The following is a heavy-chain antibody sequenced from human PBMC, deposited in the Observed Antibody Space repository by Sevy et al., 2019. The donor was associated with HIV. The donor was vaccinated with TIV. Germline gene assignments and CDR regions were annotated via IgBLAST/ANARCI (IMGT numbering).Heavy chain of an antibody. CDR3: AKDRVSGTYYTGDFDY. Sequence: GESLKISCAASGFTFSIYAMSWVRQAPGKGLEWVSVISITGGSTYYADSVKGRFTISRDNSRNTLYLQMNTLRAEETAVYYCAKDRVSGTYYTGDFDYWGQGTLVTVSS. D-gene: IGHD3-10*01. V-gene: IGHV3-23*01. J-gene: IGHJ4*02. CDR2: ISITGGST. CDR1: GFTFSIYA.